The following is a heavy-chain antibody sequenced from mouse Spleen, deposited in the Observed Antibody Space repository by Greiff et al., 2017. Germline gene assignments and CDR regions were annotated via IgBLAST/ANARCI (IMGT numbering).Heavy chain of an antibody. J-gene: IGHJ4*01. V-gene: IGHV5-17*01. CDR3: ASYPYAMDY. Sequence: EVKLVESGGGLVKPGGSLKLSCAASGFTFSDYGMHWVRQAPEKGLEWVAYISSGSSTIYYADTVKGRFTISRANAKNTLFLQMTSLRSEDTAMYYCASYPYAMDYWGQGTSVTVSS. CDR1: GFTFSDYG. CDR2: ISSGSSTI.